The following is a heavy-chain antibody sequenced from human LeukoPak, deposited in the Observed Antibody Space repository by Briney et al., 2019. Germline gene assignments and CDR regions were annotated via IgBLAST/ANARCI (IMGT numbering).Heavy chain of an antibody. V-gene: IGHV1-69*13. Sequence: SVKVSCKASGGTFSSYAISWVRQAPGQGLEWMAEIIPIFGTANYAQKFQGRVTITADESTSTAYMELSSLRSEDTAVYYCARDPNYYDSSGSSGLFDYWGQGTLVTVSS. CDR1: GGTFSSYA. CDR3: ARDPNYYDSSGSSGLFDY. CDR2: IIPIFGTA. J-gene: IGHJ4*02. D-gene: IGHD3-22*01.